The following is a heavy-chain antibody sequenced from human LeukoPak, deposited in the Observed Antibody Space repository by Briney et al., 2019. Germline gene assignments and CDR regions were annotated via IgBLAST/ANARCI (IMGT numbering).Heavy chain of an antibody. D-gene: IGHD1-26*01. CDR1: GGSITSGNYY. CDR3: ARAYSGSYFDY. CDR2: IYASGST. Sequence: PPETLSLTCTVSGGSITSGNYYWSWIRPPAGKGLEWIGRIYASGSTNYNPSLKSRVTISVDTSKNHFSLKLSSVTAADTAVYYCARAYSGSYFDYWGRGTLVTVSA. J-gene: IGHJ4*02. V-gene: IGHV4-61*02.